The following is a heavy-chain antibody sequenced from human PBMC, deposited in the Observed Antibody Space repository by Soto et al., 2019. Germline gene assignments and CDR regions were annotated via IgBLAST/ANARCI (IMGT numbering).Heavy chain of an antibody. D-gene: IGHD6-6*01. CDR2: IYPGDSDT. Sequence: GESLKISCKGSGYSFTSYWIGWVRQMPGKGLEWMGIIYPGDSDTRYSPSFQGQVTISADKSISTAYLQWSSLKASDTAMYYCARPRQSREYSSSPPHYYYYYGMDVWGQGTTVTVSS. V-gene: IGHV5-51*01. CDR1: GYSFTSYW. CDR3: ARPRQSREYSSSPPHYYYYYGMDV. J-gene: IGHJ6*02.